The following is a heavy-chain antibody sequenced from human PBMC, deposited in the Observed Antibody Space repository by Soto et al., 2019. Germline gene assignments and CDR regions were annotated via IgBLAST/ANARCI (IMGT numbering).Heavy chain of an antibody. J-gene: IGHJ4*02. CDR3: ARRSSSWYFDY. CDR2: ISGSDGST. V-gene: IGHV3-23*01. D-gene: IGHD6-13*01. CDR1: GFTFSSYA. Sequence: PGGSLRLSCAASGFTFSSYAMNWVRQAPGKGLGWVSVISGSDGSTYYADSVKGRFTISRDNSKNTLDLQMNSLRAEDTAVYYCARRSSSWYFDYWGQGTLVTVSS.